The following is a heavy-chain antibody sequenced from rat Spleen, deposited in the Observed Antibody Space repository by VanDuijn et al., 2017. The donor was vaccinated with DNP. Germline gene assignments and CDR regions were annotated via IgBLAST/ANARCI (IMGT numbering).Heavy chain of an antibody. CDR3: ARLGWHGWFAY. D-gene: IGHD1-11*01. V-gene: IGHV5S10*01. CDR2: IIYDGSRT. J-gene: IGHJ3*01. CDR1: GFTFSDYN. Sequence: EVQLVESGGGLVQPGRSLKLSCAASGFTFSDYNMAWVRQAPKKGLEWVATIIYDGSRTYYRDSVKGRFTISRDNAQNTLYLQMSKLGSEDTAIYYCARLGWHGWFAYWGQGTLVTVSS.